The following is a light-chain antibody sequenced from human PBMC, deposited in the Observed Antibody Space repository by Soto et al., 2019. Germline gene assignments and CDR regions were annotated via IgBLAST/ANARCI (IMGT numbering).Light chain of an antibody. CDR1: QSISSY. J-gene: IGKJ3*01. Sequence: DIQMTQSPSPLSASVGDRVYITCRTSQSISSYLNWYQAKPGKAPKLLIYEASSLESGVPSRFSGSGSRTDFTLTISSLQPEDSATYYCQQSYSTPPFNFGPGTRVDI. CDR2: EAS. V-gene: IGKV1-39*01. CDR3: QQSYSTPPFN.